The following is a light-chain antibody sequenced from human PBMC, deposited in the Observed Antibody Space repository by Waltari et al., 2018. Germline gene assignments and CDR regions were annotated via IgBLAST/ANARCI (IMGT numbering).Light chain of an antibody. CDR1: QSVSSN. Sequence: EIVMTQSPATLSVSPGERATLSCRASQSVSSNLAWYQQKPGQAPRLLIYGASTRATGIPARFSGSGSGTEFTLTISSLQSEDFAVYYCQQYNNWQLGFGGGTKVEIK. CDR2: GAS. CDR3: QQYNNWQLG. J-gene: IGKJ4*02. V-gene: IGKV3-15*01.